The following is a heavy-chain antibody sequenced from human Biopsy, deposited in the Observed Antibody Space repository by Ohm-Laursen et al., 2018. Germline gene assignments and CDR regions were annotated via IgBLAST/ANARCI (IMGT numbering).Heavy chain of an antibody. CDR2: ITSGGSTT. D-gene: IGHD5-24*01. CDR1: GFTFSDYY. Sequence: GSLRLSCTASGFTFSDYYMSWIRQAPGKGLEWVSYITSGGSTTDYADSVKGRFTISRDNAKSSLFLQMNSLRAEDTAVYYCARDVEGFYSYAMDVWSQGTTVTVSS. V-gene: IGHV3-11*01. J-gene: IGHJ6*02. CDR3: ARDVEGFYSYAMDV.